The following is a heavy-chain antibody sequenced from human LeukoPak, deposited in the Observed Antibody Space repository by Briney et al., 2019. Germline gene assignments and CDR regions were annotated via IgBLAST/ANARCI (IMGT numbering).Heavy chain of an antibody. V-gene: IGHV4-38-2*02. J-gene: IGHJ4*02. Sequence: SETLSLTCTVSGYSISSGYYWGWIRQPPGKGLEWIGSIYHSGSTYYNPSLKSRVTISVDTSKNQFSLKLSSVTAADTAVYYCARRDGYNYEFDYWGQGTLVTVSS. CDR3: ARRDGYNYEFDY. CDR1: GYSISSGYY. CDR2: IYHSGST. D-gene: IGHD5-24*01.